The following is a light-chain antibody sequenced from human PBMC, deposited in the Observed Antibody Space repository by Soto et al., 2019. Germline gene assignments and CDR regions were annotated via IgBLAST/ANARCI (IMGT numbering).Light chain of an antibody. Sequence: QSVLTQPASVSGSPGHSITISCTGTSSDVGGYNYVSWYQQHPDKVPKLMIYDVSNRPPGVSNRFSGSKSGNTASLTISGLQAEDEADYYCSSYTSISTLVFGTGTKVTVL. J-gene: IGLJ1*01. V-gene: IGLV2-14*01. CDR3: SSYTSISTLV. CDR2: DVS. CDR1: SSDVGGYNY.